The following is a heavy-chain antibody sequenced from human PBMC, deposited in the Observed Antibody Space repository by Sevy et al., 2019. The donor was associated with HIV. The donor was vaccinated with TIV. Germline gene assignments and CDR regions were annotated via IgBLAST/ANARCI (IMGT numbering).Heavy chain of an antibody. CDR2: ISSSSRYI. Sequence: GGSLRLSCAASGFTFNSYNMNWVHQAPGKGLEWVSSISSSSRYIYYADLVKGRFAISRDNAKNSMYLQVNSLRAEDTAVYYCARVMVYYGSGTSPYVMDVWGQGTTVTVSS. V-gene: IGHV3-21*01. CDR3: ARVMVYYGSGTSPYVMDV. D-gene: IGHD3-10*01. J-gene: IGHJ6*02. CDR1: GFTFNSYN.